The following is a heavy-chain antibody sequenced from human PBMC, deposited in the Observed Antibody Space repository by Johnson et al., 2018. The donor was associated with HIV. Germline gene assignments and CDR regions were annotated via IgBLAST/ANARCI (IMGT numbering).Heavy chain of an antibody. D-gene: IGHD3-9*01. J-gene: IGHJ3*02. CDR1: GFTFSSFG. V-gene: IGHV3-33*03. CDR2: VWYDGSHE. Sequence: QVLLVESGGGVVQPGRSLRLSCAASGFTFSSFGMHWVRQTPGKGLEWVATVWYDGSHEYYADSVKGRFTISRDNAKNSLYLQMNSLRAEDTAVYYCARTARRYFVDAFDIWGQGTMVTVSS. CDR3: ARTARRYFVDAFDI.